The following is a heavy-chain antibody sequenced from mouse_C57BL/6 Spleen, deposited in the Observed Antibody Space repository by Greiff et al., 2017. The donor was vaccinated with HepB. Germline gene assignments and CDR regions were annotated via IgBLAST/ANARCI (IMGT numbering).Heavy chain of an antibody. CDR2: IDPENGDT. D-gene: IGHD3-2*02. CDR1: GFNIKDDY. V-gene: IGHV14-4*01. CDR3: TTELRLRTAY. J-gene: IGHJ3*01. Sequence: VQLKESGAELVRPGASVKLSCTASGFNIKDDYMHWVKQRPEQGLEWIGWIDPENGDTEYASKFQGKATITADTSSNTAYLQLSSLTSEDTAVYYCTTELRLRTAYWGQGTLVTVSA.